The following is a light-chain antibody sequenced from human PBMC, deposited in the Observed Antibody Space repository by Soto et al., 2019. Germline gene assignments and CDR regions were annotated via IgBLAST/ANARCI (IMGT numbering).Light chain of an antibody. V-gene: IGKV1-5*01. Sequence: DIQMTQSPSTLSAYVGDRVTFTCRASQSISTWLAWYQQKPGKAPKLLIYDASSLQIAVPSRFSGSGSGTEFTLTISALQTDDFASYYCQQYMNYATFGQGTKVEIK. CDR2: DAS. CDR1: QSISTW. CDR3: QQYMNYAT. J-gene: IGKJ1*01.